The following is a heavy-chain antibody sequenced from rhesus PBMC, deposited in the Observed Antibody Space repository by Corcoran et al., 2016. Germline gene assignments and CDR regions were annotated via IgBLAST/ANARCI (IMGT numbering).Heavy chain of an antibody. V-gene: IGHV4-65*01. J-gene: IGHJ4*01. D-gene: IGHD3-16*01. CDR1: GGSISSSNW. CDR2: ISGSSGST. CDR3: ARGSYYSGSSDY. Sequence: QVQLQASGPGLVKPSETLSLTCAVSGGSISSSNWWSWIRQPPGKGLEWIGYISGSSGSTYYNPSLKRRVTISTDTAKNQFALKLSSVTAVDTAVYYCARGSYYSGSSDYWGQGVLVTVSS.